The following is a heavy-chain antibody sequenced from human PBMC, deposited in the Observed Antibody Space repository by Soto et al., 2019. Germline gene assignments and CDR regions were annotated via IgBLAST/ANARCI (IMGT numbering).Heavy chain of an antibody. CDR1: GGSISSYY. V-gene: IGHV4-59*08. CDR3: ARRYGYSFDP. J-gene: IGHJ5*02. CDR2: IYYSGST. D-gene: IGHD5-18*01. Sequence: PSETLSLTCTVSGGSISSYYWSWIRQPPGKGLEWIGYIYYSGSTNYNPSLKSRVTISVDTSKNQFSLKLSSVTAADTAVYYCARRYGYSFDPWGQGTLVTVCS.